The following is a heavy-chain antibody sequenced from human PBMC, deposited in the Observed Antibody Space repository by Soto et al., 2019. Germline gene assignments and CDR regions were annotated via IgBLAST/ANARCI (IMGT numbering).Heavy chain of an antibody. D-gene: IGHD1-1*01. Sequence: GGSLRLSXAASGFTVSSNYMSWVRQAPGKGLEWVSVIYSGGTTYYADSVKGRFTISRDNSKNTLYLQVNTLRAEDTAVYYCARAGTRPYYYYGMDVWGQGTTVTVSS. V-gene: IGHV3-53*01. CDR1: GFTVSSNY. CDR3: ARAGTRPYYYYGMDV. J-gene: IGHJ6*02. CDR2: IYSGGTT.